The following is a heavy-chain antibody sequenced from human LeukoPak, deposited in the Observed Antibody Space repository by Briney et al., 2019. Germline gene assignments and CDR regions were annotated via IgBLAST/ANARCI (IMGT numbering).Heavy chain of an antibody. D-gene: IGHD3-3*01. J-gene: IGHJ2*01. CDR3: AKDPSYYDFWSGYSLLGWYFDL. CDR2: ISGSGGST. CDR1: GFTFSSYA. V-gene: IGHV3-23*01. Sequence: PSGGSLRLSCAASGFTFSSYAMSWVRQAPGKGLEWVSAISGSGGSTYYADSVKGRFTISRDNSKNTLYLQMNSLRAEDTAVYYCAKDPSYYDFWSGYSLLGWYFDLWGRGTLVTVSS.